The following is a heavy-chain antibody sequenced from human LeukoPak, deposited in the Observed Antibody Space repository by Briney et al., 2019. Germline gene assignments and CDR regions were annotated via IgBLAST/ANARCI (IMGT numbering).Heavy chain of an antibody. CDR2: ISAYNGNT. D-gene: IGHD3-10*01. Sequence: GASVKVSCKASGYTFTSYGISWVRQAPGQGLEWMGWISAYNGNTNYAQKLQGRVTMTTDTSTSTAYMELRSLRSDDTAVYYCARGYSGSGSWWDYYYYMDVWGKGTTVTVSS. CDR3: ARGYSGSGSWWDYYYYMDV. J-gene: IGHJ6*03. CDR1: GYTFTSYG. V-gene: IGHV1-18*01.